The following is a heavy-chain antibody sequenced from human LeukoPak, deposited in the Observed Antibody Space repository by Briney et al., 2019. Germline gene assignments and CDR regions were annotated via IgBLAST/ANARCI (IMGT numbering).Heavy chain of an antibody. CDR2: ISRFGLST. D-gene: IGHD4-17*01. Sequence: GGALRLSCTASGFTFSNYAMTWVRQAPGKGLGWVSSISRFGLSTYYTESVKGGFTISRDDSKNTLSLQMNSLRVDDTAIYYCAKDLDHYGSYEDHWGQGTLVTVSS. CDR3: AKDLDHYGSYEDH. J-gene: IGHJ4*02. CDR1: GFTFSNYA. V-gene: IGHV3-23*01.